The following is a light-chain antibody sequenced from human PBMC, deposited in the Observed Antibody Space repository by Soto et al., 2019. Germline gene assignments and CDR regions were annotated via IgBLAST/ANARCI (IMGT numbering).Light chain of an antibody. CDR3: LQHKTFPWT. J-gene: IGKJ1*01. V-gene: IGKV1-17*01. Sequence: DIQVTQSPSSLSASVGDRVTITCRARQDIGNDLGWYQQEPGKAPRRLIYSASNVQSGVPSRFSGSRSGTEFTLTISSLQPEDFVTYHCLQHKTFPWTFGQGTKVE. CDR2: SAS. CDR1: QDIGND.